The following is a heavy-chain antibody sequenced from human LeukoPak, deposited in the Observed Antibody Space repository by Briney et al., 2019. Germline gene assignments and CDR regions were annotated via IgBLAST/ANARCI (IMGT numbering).Heavy chain of an antibody. J-gene: IGHJ4*02. V-gene: IGHV1-69*04. CDR3: ARDLSHLYYDSSGPVDY. D-gene: IGHD3-22*01. CDR2: IIPILGIA. Sequence: SVKVSCKASGGTFSSYAISWVRQAPGQGLEWMGRIIPILGIANYAQKFQGRVTITADKSTSTAYMELSSLRSEDTAVYYCARDLSHLYYDSSGPVDYWGQGTLVTVSS. CDR1: GGTFSSYA.